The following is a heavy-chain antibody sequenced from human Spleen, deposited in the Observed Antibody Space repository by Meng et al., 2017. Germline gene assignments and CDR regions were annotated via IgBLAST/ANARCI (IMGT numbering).Heavy chain of an antibody. CDR2: VVPMYGVT. V-gene: IGHV1-69*02. J-gene: IGHJ6*02. CDR1: GGTFSSYT. CDR3: ARRMDSAYGMDV. Sequence: SVKVSCKASGGTFSSYTISWVRQAPGQGLEWMGRVVPMYGVTNYAQNFQGRVTIRADKSTSTVYMELSSLTYEDTAVYYCARRMDSAYGMDVWGQGTTVTVSS. D-gene: IGHD5-18*01.